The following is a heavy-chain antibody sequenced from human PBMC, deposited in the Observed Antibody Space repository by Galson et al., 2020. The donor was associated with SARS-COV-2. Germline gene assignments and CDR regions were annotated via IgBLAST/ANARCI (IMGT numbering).Heavy chain of an antibody. V-gene: IGHV5-51*01. J-gene: IGHJ4*02. CDR3: ATHGQWLVQELDS. Sequence: HGESLKISCKGSGYNFNSYWIAWVRQMPGKGLEWMGMIYPGDSDIRYSPSFRGHVTISADKSITTAYLQWNTLRASDTAMYYCATHGQWLVQELDSWGQGTQVTVSS. D-gene: IGHD6-19*01. CDR2: IYPGDSDI. CDR1: GYNFNSYW.